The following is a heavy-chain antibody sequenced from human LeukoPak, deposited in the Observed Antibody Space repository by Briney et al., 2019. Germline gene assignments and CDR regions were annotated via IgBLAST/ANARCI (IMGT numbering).Heavy chain of an antibody. J-gene: IGHJ4*02. Sequence: PSETLSLTCAVSGYSISSGYYWGWIRQPPGKGLEWIGSIYHSGSTYYNPSLKSRVTISVDTSKNQFSLKLSSVTAADTAVYYCASGPWGYFDYWGQGTLVTVSS. CDR1: GYSISSGYY. D-gene: IGHD3-16*01. CDR3: ASGPWGYFDY. CDR2: IYHSGST. V-gene: IGHV4-38-2*01.